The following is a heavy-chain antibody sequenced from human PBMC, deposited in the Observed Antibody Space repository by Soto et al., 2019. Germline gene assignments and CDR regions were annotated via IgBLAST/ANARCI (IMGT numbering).Heavy chain of an antibody. J-gene: IGHJ1*01. D-gene: IGHD2-2*01. V-gene: IGHV3-30*18. Sequence: HVQLVESGGGVVQPGRSLRLSCAVSGFNFSSYGMHCVRQAPGEGLERVAVISYDGRHNASADSVKGRFAISRDNSKNTLFLQMNSLRVADTAVYYFAKDLVKTSSWPADWGQGTLVTVSS. CDR3: AKDLVKTSSWPAD. CDR2: ISYDGRHN. CDR1: GFNFSSYG.